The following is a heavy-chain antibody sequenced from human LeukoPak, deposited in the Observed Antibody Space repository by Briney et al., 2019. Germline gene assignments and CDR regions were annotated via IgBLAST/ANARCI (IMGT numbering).Heavy chain of an antibody. CDR1: GGSISSYY. D-gene: IGHD3-22*01. CDR3: AREGPGGSGYYYLVPFDY. Sequence: SETLSLTCTVSGGSISSYYWSWIRQPAGKGLEWIGRIYTSGGTNYNPSLKSRVTMSVDTSKNQFSLKLSSVTAADTAVYYCAREGPGGSGYYYLVPFDYWGQGTLVTVSS. J-gene: IGHJ4*02. CDR2: IYTSGGT. V-gene: IGHV4-4*07.